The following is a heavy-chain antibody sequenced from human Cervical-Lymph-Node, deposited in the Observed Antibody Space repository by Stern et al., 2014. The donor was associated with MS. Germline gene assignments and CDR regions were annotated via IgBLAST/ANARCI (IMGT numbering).Heavy chain of an antibody. D-gene: IGHD4-11*01. CDR2: IFTCGST. V-gene: IGHV4-61*02. J-gene: IGHJ4*02. Sequence: QLQLQESGPGLAKPSETLSLICRVSGDSISGGRYYLSWIRQPTGEGLEWVGRIFTCGSTDYNPSLKSRVPLSLTASESRFSLKLSSVTAADSAVYYCARSNSDYNNLALDSWGQGTLVTVSS. CDR3: ARSNSDYNNLALDS. CDR1: GDSISGGRYY.